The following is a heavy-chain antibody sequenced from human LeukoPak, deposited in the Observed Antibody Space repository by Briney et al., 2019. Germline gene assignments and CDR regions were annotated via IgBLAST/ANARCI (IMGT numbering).Heavy chain of an antibody. Sequence: ASVKVSCKASGYTFTSYGISWVRRAPGQGLEWMGWISAYNGNTNYAQKLQGRVTMTTDTSTSTAYMELRSLRSDDTAVYYCARLRITIFGVALIFDYWGQGTLVTVSS. J-gene: IGHJ4*02. CDR3: ARLRITIFGVALIFDY. CDR1: GYTFTSYG. D-gene: IGHD3-3*01. V-gene: IGHV1-18*01. CDR2: ISAYNGNT.